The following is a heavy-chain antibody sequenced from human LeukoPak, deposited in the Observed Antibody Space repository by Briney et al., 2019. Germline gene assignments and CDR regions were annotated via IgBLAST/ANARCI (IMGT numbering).Heavy chain of an antibody. CDR2: FDPEDGET. Sequence: ASVKVSCKVSGYILTELSMHWVRQAPGKGLEWMGGFDPEDGETIYAQKFQGRVTMTEDTSTDTAYKELSSLRSEDTAVYYCATVAVGSRPYYYYGMDVWGQGTTVTVSS. J-gene: IGHJ6*02. V-gene: IGHV1-24*01. CDR1: GYILTELS. D-gene: IGHD6-13*01. CDR3: ATVAVGSRPYYYYGMDV.